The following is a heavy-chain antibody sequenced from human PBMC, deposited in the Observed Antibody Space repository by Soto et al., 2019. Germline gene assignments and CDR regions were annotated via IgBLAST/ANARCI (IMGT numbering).Heavy chain of an antibody. V-gene: IGHV3-48*01. CDR3: ARDLSGVRGY. CDR1: GFTFSSYS. CDR2: ISSSSSTI. D-gene: IGHD7-27*01. Sequence: GGSLRLSCAASGFTFSSYSMNWVRQAPGKGLEWVSYISSSSSTIYYADSVKGRFTISRDNAKNSLYLQMNSLRAEDTTVYYCARDLSGVRGYWGQGTLVTSPQ. J-gene: IGHJ4*02.